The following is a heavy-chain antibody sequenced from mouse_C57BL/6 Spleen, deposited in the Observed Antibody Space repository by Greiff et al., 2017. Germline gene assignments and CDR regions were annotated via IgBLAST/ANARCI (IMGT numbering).Heavy chain of an antibody. D-gene: IGHD1-1*01. V-gene: IGHV1-82*01. J-gene: IGHJ2*01. Sequence: QVQLKQSGPELVKPGASVKISCKASGYAFSSSWMNWVKQRPGKGLEWIGRIYPGDGDTNYNGKFKGKATLTADKSSSTAYMQLSSLTSEDSAVYFCAKKEGSSPFDYWGQGTTLTVSS. CDR1: GYAFSSSW. CDR3: AKKEGSSPFDY. CDR2: IYPGDGDT.